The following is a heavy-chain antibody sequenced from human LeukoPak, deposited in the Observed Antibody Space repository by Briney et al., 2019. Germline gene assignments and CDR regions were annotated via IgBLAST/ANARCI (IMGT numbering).Heavy chain of an antibody. CDR1: GFTFSSYS. D-gene: IGHD2-2*03. Sequence: KPGGSLRLSCAASGFTFSSYSMNWVRQAPGKGLEWVSSISSSSSHIYYADSVKGRFTISRDNAKNSLYLQMNSLRAEDTAVYYCARHGSAQDAFDIWGQGTMVTVSS. V-gene: IGHV3-21*01. CDR2: ISSSSSHI. J-gene: IGHJ3*02. CDR3: ARHGSAQDAFDI.